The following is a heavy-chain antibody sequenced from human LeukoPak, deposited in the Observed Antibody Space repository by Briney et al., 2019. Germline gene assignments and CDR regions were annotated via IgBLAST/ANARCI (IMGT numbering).Heavy chain of an antibody. CDR2: ISSSSSYI. J-gene: IGHJ4*02. V-gene: IGHV3-21*01. Sequence: GGSLRLSCAASGFTFSSYSMNWVRQAPGKGLEWVSSISSSSSYIYYADSVKGRFTISRDNAKNSLYLQMNSLRAEDTAVYYCARGYEPGGYSGYDLHFDYWGQGTLVTVSS. CDR3: ARGYEPGGYSGYDLHFDY. CDR1: GFTFSSYS. D-gene: IGHD5-12*01.